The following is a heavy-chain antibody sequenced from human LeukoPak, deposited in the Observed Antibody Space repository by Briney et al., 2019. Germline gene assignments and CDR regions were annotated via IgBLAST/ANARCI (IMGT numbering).Heavy chain of an antibody. V-gene: IGHV3-48*01. CDR2: IRSSSET. J-gene: IGHJ4*02. CDR1: GFIFSQYS. D-gene: IGHD3-22*01. Sequence: TGGSLRLSCAASGFIFSQYSMNWVRQAPGKGLEWVSHIRSSSETFYADSVKGRFTISRDNARNSLYLQMNNLRGEDTAIYYCTKDHHYYDSSGYYYDSRYFDYWGQGTLVTVSS. CDR3: TKDHHYYDSSGYYYDSRYFDY.